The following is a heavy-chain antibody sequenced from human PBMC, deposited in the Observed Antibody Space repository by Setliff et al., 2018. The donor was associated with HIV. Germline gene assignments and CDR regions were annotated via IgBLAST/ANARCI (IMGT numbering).Heavy chain of an antibody. J-gene: IGHJ4*02. D-gene: IGHD4-17*01. V-gene: IGHV1-18*01. CDR1: GNTFSSYG. Sequence: ASVKVSCKASGNTFSSYGITWVRQAPGQGLEWMGGTTPLLGTTNYAQKFQGRVTMTTDTATSTAYMEGRSLRSDDTAVYYCARTDYGGNSGGNYFDYWGQGSLVTVSS. CDR3: ARTDYGGNSGGNYFDY. CDR2: TTPLLGTT.